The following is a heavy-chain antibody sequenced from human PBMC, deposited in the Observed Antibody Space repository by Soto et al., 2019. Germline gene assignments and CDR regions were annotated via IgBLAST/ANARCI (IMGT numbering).Heavy chain of an antibody. Sequence: QVQLQESGPGLVKPSETLSLTCTVSGDSVSSYYWSWIRQPPGKGLEWIGYIFNSGSTNDNPSLKSRVTISVDTSKNQLSLRLSSVTAADTAVYYGVRHVHSSSWCVDVWGQGTTVTVSS. CDR1: GDSVSSYY. V-gene: IGHV4-59*08. D-gene: IGHD6-13*01. J-gene: IGHJ6*02. CDR3: VRHVHSSSWCVDV. CDR2: IFNSGST.